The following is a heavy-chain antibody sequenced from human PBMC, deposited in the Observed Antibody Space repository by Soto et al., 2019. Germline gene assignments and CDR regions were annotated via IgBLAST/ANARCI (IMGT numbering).Heavy chain of an antibody. CDR1: GGSFSGHS. J-gene: IGHJ5*01. Sequence: SETLSLTCAVYGGSFSGHSWTWIRQSPGKGLEWIGDINHSGRVNYGPSLKSRVTISLDTSKNQFSLTLSAVTAADTAMYYCSTRAYDTNGYYRFDPWGQGTLVTVSS. CDR2: INHSGRV. CDR3: STRAYDTNGYYRFDP. D-gene: IGHD3-22*01. V-gene: IGHV4-34*01.